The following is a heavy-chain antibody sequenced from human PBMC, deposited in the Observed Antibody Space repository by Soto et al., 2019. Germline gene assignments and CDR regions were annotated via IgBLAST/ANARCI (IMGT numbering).Heavy chain of an antibody. D-gene: IGHD6-19*01. CDR3: ASANLRSGWTFDH. CDR1: GVSIISNDW. V-gene: IGHV4-4*02. CDR2: IFHSGRT. Sequence: SATLSLTCAVCGVSIISNDWWIWIRQTPGKGLEWIGEIFHSGRTNYSPSYKRQVTISVDTSKSQFSLEMPSVTAADTAVNYFASANLRSGWTFDHWGQGSPVTVSS. J-gene: IGHJ4*02.